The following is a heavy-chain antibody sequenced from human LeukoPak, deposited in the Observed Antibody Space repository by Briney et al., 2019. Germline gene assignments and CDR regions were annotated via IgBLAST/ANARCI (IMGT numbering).Heavy chain of an antibody. CDR2: ISSSGSTI. J-gene: IGHJ3*02. CDR1: GFTLSSYE. D-gene: IGHD6-13*01. CDR3: ARVTAAGGRAFDI. Sequence: GGSLRLSCAASGFTLSSYEMNWVRQAPGKGLEWVSYISSSGSTIYYADSVKGRFTISRDNAKNSLYLQMNSLRAEDTAVYYCARVTAAGGRAFDIWGQGTMVTVSS. V-gene: IGHV3-48*03.